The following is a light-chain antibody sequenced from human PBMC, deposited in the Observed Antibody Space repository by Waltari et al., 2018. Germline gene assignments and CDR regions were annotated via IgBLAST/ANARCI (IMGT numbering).Light chain of an antibody. J-gene: IGLJ3*02. CDR2: YVN. CDR3: CSYAASRTWV. CDR1: GSDVGGHFF. Sequence: QSALTQPRSVSGSPGQSVTISCTGTGSDVGGHFFISWYQHHPGKAPKLILYYVNERPSGSPDRFSGSKSGNSASLTISGLQAEDEAVYYCCSYAASRTWVFGGGTRLTVL. V-gene: IGLV2-11*01.